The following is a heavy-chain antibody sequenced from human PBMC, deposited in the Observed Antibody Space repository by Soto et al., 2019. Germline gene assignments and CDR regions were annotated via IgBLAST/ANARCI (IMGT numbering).Heavy chain of an antibody. V-gene: IGHV5-51*01. D-gene: IGHD2-15*01. CDR1: GYSFTSSL. J-gene: IGHJ6*02. CDR3: ARRGGGRGHYYDGLDV. Sequence: GESLKISCQGSGYSFTSSLIVWVRQMPGKGLEWMGLIYPGDSDTRSSPSFQGQVTISADKSINPAYLQWSSLKLSDTAMYYCARRGGGRGHYYDGLDVWGQGTTVTVSS. CDR2: IYPGDSDT.